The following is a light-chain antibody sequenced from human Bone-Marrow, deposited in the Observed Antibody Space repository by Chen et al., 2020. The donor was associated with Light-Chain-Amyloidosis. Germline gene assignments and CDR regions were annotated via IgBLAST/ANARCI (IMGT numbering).Light chain of an antibody. CDR1: QSVLYSSNNKNY. J-gene: IGKJ2*01. Sequence: VMTQSPDSLAVSLGERATINCKSSQSVLYSSNNKNYLAWYQQKPGQPPKLLIYWASTRESGVPDRFSGSGSGTDFTLTISSLQAEDVAVYYCQQYYSTPYTFGQGTKLEIK. V-gene: IGKV4-1*01. CDR2: WAS. CDR3: QQYYSTPYT.